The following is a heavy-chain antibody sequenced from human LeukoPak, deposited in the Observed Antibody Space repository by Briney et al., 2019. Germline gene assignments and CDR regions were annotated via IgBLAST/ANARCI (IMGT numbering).Heavy chain of an antibody. Sequence: GGSLRLSCAASGFTFSSYAMCWVREAPGKGLEWVSAISGSGGSTYYADPVKGRFTISRDNSKNTLYLQMNSLRAEDTAVYYCAKDVLGYCSGGSCYLGYFDYWGQGTLVTVSS. CDR3: AKDVLGYCSGGSCYLGYFDY. CDR1: GFTFSSYA. J-gene: IGHJ4*02. V-gene: IGHV3-23*01. CDR2: ISGSGGST. D-gene: IGHD2-15*01.